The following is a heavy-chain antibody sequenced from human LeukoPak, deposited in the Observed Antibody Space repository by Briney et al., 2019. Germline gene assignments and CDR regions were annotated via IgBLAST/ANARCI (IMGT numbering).Heavy chain of an antibody. CDR3: ARQGYDSSGYYFDY. Sequence: ASVKVSCKASGYTLTGYYMHWVRQAPGQGLEWMGWINPNSGGTNYAQKFQGRVTMTRDTSISTAYMELSRLRSDDTAVYYCARQGYDSSGYYFDYWGQGTLVTVSS. CDR2: INPNSGGT. J-gene: IGHJ4*02. V-gene: IGHV1-2*02. CDR1: GYTLTGYY. D-gene: IGHD3-22*01.